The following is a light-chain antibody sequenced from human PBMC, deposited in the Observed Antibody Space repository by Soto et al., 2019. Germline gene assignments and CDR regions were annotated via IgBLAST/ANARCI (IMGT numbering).Light chain of an antibody. CDR3: QQSYSRLVT. CDR1: ESINSY. J-gene: IGKJ1*01. V-gene: IGKV1-39*01. CDR2: AAS. Sequence: DIQRTQSPSSLSASVEDRVIITCRASESINSYLNWYQQKPGKAPKLLIYAASSLQSGVPSRFSGSGSETVFTLTINNLQPEDSATYYCQQSYSRLVTFGQGTKVEI.